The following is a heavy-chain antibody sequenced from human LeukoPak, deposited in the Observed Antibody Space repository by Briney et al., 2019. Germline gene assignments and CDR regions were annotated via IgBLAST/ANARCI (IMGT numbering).Heavy chain of an antibody. V-gene: IGHV3-11*04. Sequence: GGSLRLSCAASGFTFSDYYMSWIRQAPGKGLEWVSYISSSGSTIYYADSVKGRFTISRDNAKNSLYLQMNSLRAEDTAVYYCARDPHPPAYFDKEGSGSCWGQGTMVTVSS. CDR3: ARDPHPPAYFDKEGSGSC. CDR1: GFTFSDYY. J-gene: IGHJ3*01. D-gene: IGHD3-9*01. CDR2: ISSSGSTI.